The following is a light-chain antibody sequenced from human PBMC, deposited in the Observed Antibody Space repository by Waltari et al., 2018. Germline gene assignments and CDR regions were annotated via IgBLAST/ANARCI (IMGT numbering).Light chain of an antibody. CDR3: QQYYYTPLVT. V-gene: IGKV4-1*01. CDR2: WAS. CDR1: QSVLDSSNNKNY. J-gene: IGKJ2*01. Sequence: DIVVTQSPDSLAGSLGERATINCKSSQSVLDSSNNKNYLAWSQQKPGQPRKLLIYWASSRESGVPDRFRGSGSGTDFTLSISSLQAEDVAVYYCQQYYYTPLVTFGQGTKLEI.